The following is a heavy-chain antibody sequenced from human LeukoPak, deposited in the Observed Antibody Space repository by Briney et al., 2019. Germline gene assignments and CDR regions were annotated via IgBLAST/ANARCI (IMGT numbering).Heavy chain of an antibody. CDR2: IQLDGSEK. CDR3: ARDSPSSSSFAYDY. D-gene: IGHD6-13*01. Sequence: PGGSLRLSCAASGFTFSSYWMSWVRQAPGKGLEWVANIQLDGSEKYYVDSVKGRFTISRDNAENSLYLQMNSLRVEDTAVYYCARDSPSSSSFAYDYWGQGALVTVSS. CDR1: GFTFSSYW. V-gene: IGHV3-7*01. J-gene: IGHJ4*02.